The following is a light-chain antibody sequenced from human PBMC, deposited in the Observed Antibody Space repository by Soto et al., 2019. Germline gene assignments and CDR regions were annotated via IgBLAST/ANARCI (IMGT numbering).Light chain of an antibody. J-gene: IGLJ2*01. CDR2: EVN. V-gene: IGLV2-8*01. Sequence: QSALTQPPSASGSPGQSVTISCTGTSSDVGGYNYVSWYQQHPGKAPKLMIYEVNKRPSGVPDRFSGSKSDNTASLTVSGLQAEDEAYYYCRSYAGSNYVIFGGGTKLTVL. CDR3: RSYAGSNYVI. CDR1: SSDVGGYNY.